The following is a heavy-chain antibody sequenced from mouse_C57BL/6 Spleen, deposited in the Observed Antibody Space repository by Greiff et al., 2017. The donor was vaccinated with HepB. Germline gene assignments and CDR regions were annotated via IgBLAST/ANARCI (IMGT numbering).Heavy chain of an antibody. CDR2: IDPSDSYT. Sequence: QVQLQQPGAELVMPGASVKLSCKASGYTFTSYWMHWVKQRPGQGLEWIGEIDPSDSYTNYNQKFKGKSTLTVDKSSSTAYMQLSSLTSEDSAVYYCARELTGFDYWGQGTTLTVSS. J-gene: IGHJ2*01. CDR3: ARELTGFDY. V-gene: IGHV1-69*01. D-gene: IGHD4-1*01. CDR1: GYTFTSYW.